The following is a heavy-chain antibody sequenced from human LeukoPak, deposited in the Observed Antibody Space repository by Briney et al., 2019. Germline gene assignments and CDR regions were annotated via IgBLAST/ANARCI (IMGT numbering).Heavy chain of an antibody. CDR2: IYYSGST. Sequence: SETLSLTCTVSGVSISSSSYYWGWIRQPPGKGLEWIGGIYYSGSTFYNPSLKSRVTISADPSKNQFSLKLSSVTAADTAVYYCARGDYYESSGNYNYWGQGTLVTVSS. CDR1: GVSISSSSYY. CDR3: ARGDYYESSGNYNY. J-gene: IGHJ4*02. V-gene: IGHV4-39*07. D-gene: IGHD3-22*01.